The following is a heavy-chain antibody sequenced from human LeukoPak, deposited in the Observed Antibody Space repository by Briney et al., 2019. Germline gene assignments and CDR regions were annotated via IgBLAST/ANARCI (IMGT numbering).Heavy chain of an antibody. J-gene: IGHJ4*02. V-gene: IGHV3-11*01. CDR2: VSSSGSTI. Sequence: PGGSLRLSCAASGFTFSDYYMSWIRQAPGKGLEWVSYVSSSGSTIYYADSVKGRFTISRDNAKNSLYLQMNSLRAEDTAVYYCASPSAIAAAGTPSSFDYWGQGTLVTVSS. D-gene: IGHD6-13*01. CDR1: GFTFSDYY. CDR3: ASPSAIAAAGTPSSFDY.